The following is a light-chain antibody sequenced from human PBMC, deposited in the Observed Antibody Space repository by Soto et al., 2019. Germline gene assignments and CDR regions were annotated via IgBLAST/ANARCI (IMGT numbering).Light chain of an antibody. CDR3: QQYHTLPRPSES. V-gene: IGKV3D-15*01. Sequence: EIVMTQSPATLSVSPGERVTLSCRASQTVSNSLAWYQQKPGQAPRLLIYGASTRATGIPARFSGRGSGTEFTHTISSLQSEDFAVYYRQQYHTLPRPSESVGPGTKVDIK. CDR2: GAS. CDR1: QTVSNS. J-gene: IGKJ3*01.